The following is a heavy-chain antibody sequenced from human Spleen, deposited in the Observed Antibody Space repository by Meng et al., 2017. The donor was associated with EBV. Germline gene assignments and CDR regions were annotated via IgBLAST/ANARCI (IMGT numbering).Heavy chain of an antibody. V-gene: IGHV4-34*01. Sequence: QLQRWCVGLLRPPSTLSLTCAVYGGSFSGPYWTWIRLPPGKGLEWIGEINHSDSANYNPSLKSRVIMSVDTSKHQFSLRLSSVTAADAAVYYCARTLRERLCEWFWSQGTLVTVSS. CDR3: ARTLRERLCEWF. D-gene: IGHD3-3*01. CDR2: INHSDSA. CDR1: GGSFSGPY. J-gene: IGHJ4*02.